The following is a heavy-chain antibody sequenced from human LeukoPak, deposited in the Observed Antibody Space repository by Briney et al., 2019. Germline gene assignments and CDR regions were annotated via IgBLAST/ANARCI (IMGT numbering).Heavy chain of an antibody. CDR3: ARDLPPSAMVRGVTPDY. D-gene: IGHD3-10*01. V-gene: IGHV3-53*05. CDR2: IYSGGST. CDR1: GFTVSSNY. J-gene: IGHJ4*02. Sequence: GGSLRLSYAASGFTVSSNYMSWVRQAPGKGLEWVSVIYSGGSTYYADSVKGRFTISRDNSKNTLYLQMNSLRAEDTAVYYCARDLPPSAMVRGVTPDYWGQGTLVTVSS.